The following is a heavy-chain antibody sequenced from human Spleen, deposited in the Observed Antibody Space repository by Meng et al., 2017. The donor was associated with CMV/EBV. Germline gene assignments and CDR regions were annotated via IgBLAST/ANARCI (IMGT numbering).Heavy chain of an antibody. CDR3: ARGIFRFLEWLPSLDY. CDR1: GNNFSRYG. D-gene: IGHD3-3*01. J-gene: IGHJ4*02. Sequence: SGNNFSRYGISWVRQAPGQGLEWMGWISSCNGDTNHAQKYQGRVTMTTDTSSSTAYMELRSLKSDDTDVYYCARGIFRFLEWLPSLDYWGQGTLVTVSS. CDR2: ISSCNGDT. V-gene: IGHV1-18*01.